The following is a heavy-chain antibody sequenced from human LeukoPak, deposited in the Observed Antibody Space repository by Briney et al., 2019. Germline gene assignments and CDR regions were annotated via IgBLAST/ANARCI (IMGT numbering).Heavy chain of an antibody. CDR3: ARDIYYDSSGYYFD. Sequence: SVKVSCKASGGTFSSYAISWVRQAPGQGLEWMGGIIPIFGTANYAQKFQGRVTITADESTSTAYMELSSLRSEDTAVHYCARDIYYDSSGYYFDWGQGTLVTVSS. CDR2: IIPIFGTA. V-gene: IGHV1-69*13. CDR1: GGTFSSYA. J-gene: IGHJ4*02. D-gene: IGHD3-22*01.